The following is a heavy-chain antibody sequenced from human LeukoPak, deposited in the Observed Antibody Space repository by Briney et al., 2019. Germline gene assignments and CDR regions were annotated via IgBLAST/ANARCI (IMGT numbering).Heavy chain of an antibody. CDR3: ARGRDDAFDI. CDR1: GYSISSGYY. CDR2: IYHSGST. V-gene: IGHV4-38-2*02. J-gene: IGHJ3*02. Sequence: SETLSLTCTVSGYSISSGYYWGWIRQPPGKGLEWIGSIYHSGSTYYNPSLKSRVTISVGTSKNQFSLKLSSVTAADTAVYYCARGRDDAFDIWGQGTMVTVSS.